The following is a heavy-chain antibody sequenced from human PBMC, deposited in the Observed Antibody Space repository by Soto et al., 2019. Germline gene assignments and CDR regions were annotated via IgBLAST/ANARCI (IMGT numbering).Heavy chain of an antibody. D-gene: IGHD3-10*01. J-gene: IGHJ5*02. Sequence: SETLSLTCAVYGGSFSGYYWSWIRQPPGKGLEWIGEINHSGSTNYNPSLKSRVTISVDTSKNQFSLKLSSVTAADTAVYYCARNKYYYGSGNNSFDPWGQGTLVTVSS. V-gene: IGHV4-34*01. CDR2: INHSGST. CDR1: GGSFSGYY. CDR3: ARNKYYYGSGNNSFDP.